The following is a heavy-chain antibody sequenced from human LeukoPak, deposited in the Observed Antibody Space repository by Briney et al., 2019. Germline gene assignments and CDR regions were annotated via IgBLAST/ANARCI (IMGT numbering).Heavy chain of an antibody. CDR2: FHITEST. D-gene: IGHD5-18*01. Sequence: SETLSLTCAVSGVYISSYHWSWIRLPAGKGLEWIGRFHITESTNYNPSLKSRVTMSIDTSKNQFSLRLSSVTAADTAVYYCARDGLYSYGYSYFDYWGQGTLVTVFS. CDR3: ARDGLYSYGYSYFDY. CDR1: GVYISSYH. J-gene: IGHJ4*02. V-gene: IGHV4-4*07.